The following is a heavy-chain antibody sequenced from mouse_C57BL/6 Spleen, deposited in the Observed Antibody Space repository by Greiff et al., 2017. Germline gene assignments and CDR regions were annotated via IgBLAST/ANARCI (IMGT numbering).Heavy chain of an antibody. CDR2: IRNKANGYTT. CDR3: AGGPLRPHYYAMDY. Sequence: EVMLVESGGGLVQPGGSLSLSCAASGFTFTDYYMSWVRQPPGKALEWLGFIRNKANGYTTEYSASVKGRFTISRDNSQSILYLQMNALRAEDSATYYCAGGPLRPHYYAMDYWGQGTSVTVSS. V-gene: IGHV7-3*01. D-gene: IGHD1-2*01. J-gene: IGHJ4*01. CDR1: GFTFTDYY.